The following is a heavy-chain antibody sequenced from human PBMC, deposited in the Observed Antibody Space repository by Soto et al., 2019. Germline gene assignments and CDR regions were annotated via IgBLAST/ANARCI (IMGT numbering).Heavy chain of an antibody. V-gene: IGHV4-30-4*01. CDR2: IYYSGST. CDR1: GGSISSGDYY. CDR3: ARGDSWLGRLVPAAIQHANDAFDI. J-gene: IGHJ3*02. D-gene: IGHD2-2*02. Sequence: QVQLQESGPGLVKPSQTLSLTCTVSGGSISSGDYYWSWIRQPPGKGLEWIGYIYYSGSTYYNPSLKSRVTISVDTSKNQSSLKLSSVTAADTAVYYCARGDSWLGRLVPAAIQHANDAFDIWGQGTMVTVSS.